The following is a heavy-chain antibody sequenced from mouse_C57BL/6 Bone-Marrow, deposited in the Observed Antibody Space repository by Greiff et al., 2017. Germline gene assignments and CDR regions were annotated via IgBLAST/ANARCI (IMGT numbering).Heavy chain of an antibody. CDR1: GFTFSDYG. Sequence: EVKLVESGGGLVKPGGSLKLSCAASGFTFSDYGMHWVRQAPEKGLEWVAYISSGSSTIYYADTVKGRFTISSDNAKNTLFLQMTSLRSEDTAMYYCARDYGSSLDYWGQGTTLTVSS. J-gene: IGHJ2*01. CDR3: ARDYGSSLDY. V-gene: IGHV5-17*01. CDR2: ISSGSSTI. D-gene: IGHD1-1*01.